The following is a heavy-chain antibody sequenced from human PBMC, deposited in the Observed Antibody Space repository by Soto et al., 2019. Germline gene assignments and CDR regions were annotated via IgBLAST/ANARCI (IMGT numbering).Heavy chain of an antibody. D-gene: IGHD5-18*01. CDR3: VGSLMSRAMDSFDY. J-gene: IGHJ4*02. CDR2: ISYTVDA. CDR1: AGSLSRYY. Sequence: SETLSLTCSVSAGSLSRYYWGWVRQSPGEGLQWIAHISYTVDASYNPSLKSRVTISLDTSKNQIALRLMSVTAADTAVYYCVGSLMSRAMDSFDYWGQAILATVAS. V-gene: IGHV4-59*01.